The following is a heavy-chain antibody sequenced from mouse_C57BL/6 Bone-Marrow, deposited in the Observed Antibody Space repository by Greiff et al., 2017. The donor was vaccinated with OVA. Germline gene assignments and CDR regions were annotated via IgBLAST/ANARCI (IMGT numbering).Heavy chain of an antibody. V-gene: IGHV2-2*01. Sequence: QVQLKQSGPGLVQPSQSLSITCTVSGFSLTSYGVNWVRQSPGQGLEWLGVIWSGGSTDYNAAFISRLSISKDNSKSQVFFKMNSLHADDTAIYYCASITTVVAPYAMDYWGQGTSVTVSS. CDR2: IWSGGST. J-gene: IGHJ4*01. D-gene: IGHD1-1*01. CDR3: ASITTVVAPYAMDY. CDR1: GFSLTSYG.